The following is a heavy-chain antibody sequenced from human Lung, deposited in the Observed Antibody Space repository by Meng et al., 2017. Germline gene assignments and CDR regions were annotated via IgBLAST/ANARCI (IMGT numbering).Heavy chain of an antibody. CDR3: ARGLGEAVVPRTMFDY. V-gene: IGHV4-4*02. D-gene: IGHD2-2*01. Sequence: QVPLQESGRELVNPSGVLSSPCGVSGGSISSSNLWSWVRQPPGKGLEWIGEIYHSGGTKYNPSLKSRVTISVDKSKNQFSLKLSSVTAADTAVYYCARGLGEAVVPRTMFDYWGQGTLVTVSS. CDR2: IYHSGGT. CDR1: GGSISSSNL. J-gene: IGHJ4*02.